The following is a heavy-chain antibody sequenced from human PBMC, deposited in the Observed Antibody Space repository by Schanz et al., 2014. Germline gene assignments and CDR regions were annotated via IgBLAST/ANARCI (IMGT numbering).Heavy chain of an antibody. D-gene: IGHD3-9*01. Sequence: QVQLVQSGSELKKPGASVKVSCKASGYTFTSYAMNWVRQAPGQGLEWVGWVSAYSGNTNYAQKFQGRVTMTTDTYTSTAYMELRSLRSDDTAVYYCARRELGPSNYDTLTALYDAFDVWGQGTMVTVSS. J-gene: IGHJ3*01. CDR3: ARRELGPSNYDTLTALYDAFDV. V-gene: IGHV1-18*01. CDR2: VSAYSGNT. CDR1: GYTFTSYA.